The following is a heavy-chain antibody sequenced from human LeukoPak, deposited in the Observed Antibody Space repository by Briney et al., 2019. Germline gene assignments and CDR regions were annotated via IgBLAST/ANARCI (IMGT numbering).Heavy chain of an antibody. Sequence: GGSLRLSCAASGFTFSSFWMTWVRQAPGKGLEWVASTKEEGSETYYVDSVKGRFTISRDNAKNSLYLQMNSLRAEDTAVYYCTRFNGYGWFDPWGQGTLVTVSS. J-gene: IGHJ5*02. V-gene: IGHV3-7*01. CDR1: GFTFSSFW. CDR3: TRFNGYGWFDP. CDR2: TKEEGSET. D-gene: IGHD3-10*01.